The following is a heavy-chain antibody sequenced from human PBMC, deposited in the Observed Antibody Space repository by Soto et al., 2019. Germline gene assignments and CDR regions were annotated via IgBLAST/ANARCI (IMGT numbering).Heavy chain of an antibody. D-gene: IGHD6-19*01. J-gene: IGHJ4*02. CDR3: ASAGGLGAVAADY. Sequence: PSETLSLTCTVSGGSISSSSYYWGWIRQPPGKGLEWIGSIYYSGSTYYNPSLKSRVTLSVDTSTNQCSLTLSSMTAADTAVYYCASAGGLGAVAADYWGQGTLVTVSS. CDR2: IYYSGST. CDR1: GGSISSSSYY. V-gene: IGHV4-39*07.